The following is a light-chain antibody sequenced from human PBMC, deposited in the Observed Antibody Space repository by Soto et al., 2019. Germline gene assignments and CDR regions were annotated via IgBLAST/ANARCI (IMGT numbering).Light chain of an antibody. CDR1: QSVSSY. V-gene: IGKV3-11*01. J-gene: IGKJ4*01. CDR2: DAS. Sequence: EIVLTQSPATLSLSPGERATLSCRASQSVSSYLAWYQQKPGQAPRLLIYDASNRVTGIPARFNGSGSRTDFTLTISILEPEDFAGYYCQQRSNWPPALTFGGGTKVEIK. CDR3: QQRSNWPPALT.